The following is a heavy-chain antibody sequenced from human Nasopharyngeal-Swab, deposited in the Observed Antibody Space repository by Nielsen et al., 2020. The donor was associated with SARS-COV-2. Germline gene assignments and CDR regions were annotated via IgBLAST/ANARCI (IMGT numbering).Heavy chain of an antibody. CDR2: ISYDGSNK. CDR1: GFTFSSYA. Sequence: GESLKISCAASGFTFSSYAMHWVRQAPGRGLEWVAVISYDGSNKYYADSVKGRFTISRDNSKNTLYLQMNGLRAEDTAVYYCARFNYYDSSGHDAFDIWAKGQWSPSPQ. D-gene: IGHD3-22*01. V-gene: IGHV3-30-3*01. CDR3: ARFNYYDSSGHDAFDI. J-gene: IGHJ3*02.